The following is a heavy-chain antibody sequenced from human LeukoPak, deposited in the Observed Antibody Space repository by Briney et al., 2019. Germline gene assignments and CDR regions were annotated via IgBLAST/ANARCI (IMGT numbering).Heavy chain of an antibody. CDR3: AKDEYRGVDYGGIHI. CDR1: GFTFSSYA. D-gene: IGHD4-17*01. CDR2: ISGSGGST. J-gene: IGHJ4*02. Sequence: GGSLRLSCAASGFTFSSYAMSWVRQAPGKGLEWVSAISGSGGSTYYAASVKGRFTISRDNSKNTLYLQMNSLRAEDTAVYYCAKDEYRGVDYGGIHIWGQGTLVTVSS. V-gene: IGHV3-23*01.